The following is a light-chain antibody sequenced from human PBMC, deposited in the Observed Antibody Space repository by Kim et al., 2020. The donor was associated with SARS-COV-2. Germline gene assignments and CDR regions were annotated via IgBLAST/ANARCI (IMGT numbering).Light chain of an antibody. V-gene: IGKV3-20*01. CDR1: QSVGRRY. CDR3: QQYGSS. Sequence: LSPGERATLSGRASQSVGRRYVGWYQQKPGQAPRLLSYGVSTRATGIPDRVRGSGSGTDFTLTISRLEPEEFAVYYCQQYGSSFGGGTKVDIK. CDR2: GVS. J-gene: IGKJ4*01.